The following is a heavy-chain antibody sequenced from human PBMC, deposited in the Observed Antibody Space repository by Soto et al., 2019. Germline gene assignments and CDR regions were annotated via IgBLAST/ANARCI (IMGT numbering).Heavy chain of an antibody. J-gene: IGHJ5*02. D-gene: IGHD6-19*01. CDR2: IFLGDSDT. Sequence: GESLKISCNGSGYIFTNDWIVWARQMPWKGLEWMGSIFLGDSDTTYSPSFQGQVTVSAGKSINTAYLQWSSLKASDTAMYYCARHPKYSSGSSWFDPWGQGTLVTVSS. V-gene: IGHV5-51*01. CDR1: GYIFTNDW. CDR3: ARHPKYSSGSSWFDP.